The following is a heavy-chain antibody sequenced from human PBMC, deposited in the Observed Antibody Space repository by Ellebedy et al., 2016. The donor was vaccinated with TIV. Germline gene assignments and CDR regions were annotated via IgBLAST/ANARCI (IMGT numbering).Heavy chain of an antibody. J-gene: IGHJ4*02. CDR3: ARGLAANWNQYDSSGYYPLYYFDY. Sequence: GESLKISXAASGFTFSSYAMTWVRQAPGTGLEWVSSMSNKSKYIYYADSVKGRFTISRDNAANSLYLQMNSLRAEDTAVYYCARGLAANWNQYDSSGYYPLYYFDYWGQGTLVSVSS. D-gene: IGHD3-22*01. CDR2: MSNKSKYI. V-gene: IGHV3-21*01. CDR1: GFTFSSYA.